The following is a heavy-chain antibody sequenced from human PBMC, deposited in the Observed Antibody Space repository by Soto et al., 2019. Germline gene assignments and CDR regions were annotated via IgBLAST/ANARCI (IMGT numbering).Heavy chain of an antibody. J-gene: IGHJ4*01. V-gene: IGHV3-48*02. Sequence: GGSLRLSCEASGFTISGCSMNWVRQAPGKGLEWLAYITIRTGNTVYADSVRGRFTISADNAENSVFLQMNSLRDEDTAVYFCVRYRDIYRDIVHAYLWAQRTLVTVSS. CDR3: VRYRDIYRDIVHAYL. CDR1: GFTISGCS. CDR2: ITIRTGNT. D-gene: IGHD1-26*01.